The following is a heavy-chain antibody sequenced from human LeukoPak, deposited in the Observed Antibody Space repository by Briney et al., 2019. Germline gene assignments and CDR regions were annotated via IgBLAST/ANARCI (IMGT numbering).Heavy chain of an antibody. CDR1: GASLTTSEVA. Sequence: SGPTLANPTQPLTLTCTFSGASLTTSEVAVGWIRQPPGKALEWLALIYGAGEIHYSPSLNNGLTITKDTSKNQVVLTMTNMDPVDTATYYCAHRDGGYFDYWGQGTLVTVSS. CDR3: AHRDGGYFDY. D-gene: IGHD2-15*01. V-gene: IGHV2-5*02. J-gene: IGHJ4*02. CDR2: IYGAGEI.